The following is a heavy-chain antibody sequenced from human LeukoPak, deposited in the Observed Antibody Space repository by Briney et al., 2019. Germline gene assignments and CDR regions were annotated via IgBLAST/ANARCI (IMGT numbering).Heavy chain of an antibody. V-gene: IGHV1-2*02. D-gene: IGHD2-15*01. Sequence: ASVKVSCKASGYTFTGYYMHWVRQAPGQGLEWMGWMNPNRGDTSYAQKFQGRVTMTRDTPINTAYMELSGLTSDDTAVYYCGRRRIDCSDTGCYVDYWGQGTLVTVSS. J-gene: IGHJ4*02. CDR1: GYTFTGYY. CDR2: MNPNRGDT. CDR3: GRRRIDCSDTGCYVDY.